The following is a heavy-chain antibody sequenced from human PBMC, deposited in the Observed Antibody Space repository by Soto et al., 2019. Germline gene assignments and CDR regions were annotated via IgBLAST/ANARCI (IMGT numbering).Heavy chain of an antibody. CDR1: GFSFSSYA. V-gene: IGHV3-23*01. CDR2: ISGSGGST. Sequence: VCLRLSCAACGFSFSSYAMTWVRQAPGKGLEWVSAISGSGGSTYYADSVKGRFTISRDNSKNTLYLQMNSLRAEDTAVYYCAKDLGGYDWGNYYGMQVSGQGTTVTVSS. J-gene: IGHJ6*02. D-gene: IGHD5-12*01. CDR3: AKDLGGYDWGNYYGMQV.